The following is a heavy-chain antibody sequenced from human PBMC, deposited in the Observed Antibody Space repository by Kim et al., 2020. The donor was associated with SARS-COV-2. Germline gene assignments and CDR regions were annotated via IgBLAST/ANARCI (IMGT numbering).Heavy chain of an antibody. V-gene: IGHV3-23*01. J-gene: IGHJ4*02. Sequence: DSVKGRFTISRDNSKNTLYLQMNSLRAEDTAVYYCAKDEESYIAAAGTDYWGQGTLVTVSS. D-gene: IGHD6-13*01. CDR3: AKDEESYIAAAGTDY.